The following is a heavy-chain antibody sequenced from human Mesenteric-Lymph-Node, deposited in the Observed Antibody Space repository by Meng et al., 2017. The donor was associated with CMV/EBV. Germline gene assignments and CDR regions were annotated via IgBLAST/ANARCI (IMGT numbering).Heavy chain of an antibody. CDR3: AKDPDSSGWYYDWFHP. CDR1: GFTVSSIY. V-gene: IGHV3-53*01. Sequence: GGSLRLSCAASGFTVSSIYMSWVRQAPGKGLEWVSVIFSGGSTYYADSVKGRFTISRDNSKSALYLQMNSLRAEDTAVYYCAKDPDSSGWYYDWFHPWGQGTLVTVSS. CDR2: IFSGGST. D-gene: IGHD6-19*01. J-gene: IGHJ5*02.